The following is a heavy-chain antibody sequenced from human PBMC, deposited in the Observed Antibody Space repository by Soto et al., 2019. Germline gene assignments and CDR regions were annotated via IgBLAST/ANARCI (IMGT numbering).Heavy chain of an antibody. CDR2: ISSSGSTI. CDR1: GFTFSDYY. J-gene: IGHJ5*02. V-gene: IGHV3-11*01. D-gene: IGHD4-4*01. Sequence: QVQLVESGGGLVKPGGSLRLSCAASGFTFSDYYMSWIRQAPGKGLEWVSYISSSGSTIYYADSVKGRFTISRDNAKNALYLQMNSLRAEDTAVYYCARDLSFGPVFTVTTSWFDPWGQGTLVTVSS. CDR3: ARDLSFGPVFTVTTSWFDP.